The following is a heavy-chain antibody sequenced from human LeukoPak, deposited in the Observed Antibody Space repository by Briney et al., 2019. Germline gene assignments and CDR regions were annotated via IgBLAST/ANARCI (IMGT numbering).Heavy chain of an antibody. CDR1: GFTFSSYA. D-gene: IGHD3-22*01. CDR2: ISGSGGST. J-gene: IGHJ4*02. Sequence: PGGSLRLSCAASGFTFSSYAMSWVRQAPGKGLEWVSAISGSGGSTYYADSVKGRFSISRDNSKNTLYLQMNSLRAEDTAVYYCAKDRDYYDRTYYFDYWGQGTLDTVSS. V-gene: IGHV3-23*01. CDR3: AKDRDYYDRTYYFDY.